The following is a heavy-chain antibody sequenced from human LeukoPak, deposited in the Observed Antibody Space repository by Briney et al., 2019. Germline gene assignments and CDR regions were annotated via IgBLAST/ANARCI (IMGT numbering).Heavy chain of an antibody. CDR2: ISYDGSNK. V-gene: IGHV3-30*04. Sequence: GGSLRLSCAASGFTFSSYAMHWVRQAPGKGLEWVAVISYDGSNKYYADSVKGRFTISRDNSKNTLYLQMNSLRAEDTAVYYCARAQGDLVLLWFGELIDYWGQGTLVTVSS. D-gene: IGHD3-10*01. CDR1: GFTFSSYA. CDR3: ARAQGDLVLLWFGELIDY. J-gene: IGHJ4*02.